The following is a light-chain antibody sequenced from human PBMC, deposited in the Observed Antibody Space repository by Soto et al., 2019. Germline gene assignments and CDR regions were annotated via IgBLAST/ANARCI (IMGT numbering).Light chain of an antibody. CDR3: QQYNNRPIT. V-gene: IGKV3-15*01. J-gene: IGKJ5*01. CDR1: QSVSSD. CDR2: GAS. Sequence: EIVMTQSPVTLSVSPGERATLSCKASQSVSSDLAWYQQKPGQTPKLLIYGASTRATGIPARFSGSGSGTEFPLTISRQHSEDVAVYYCQQYNNRPITFGQGTKLEIK.